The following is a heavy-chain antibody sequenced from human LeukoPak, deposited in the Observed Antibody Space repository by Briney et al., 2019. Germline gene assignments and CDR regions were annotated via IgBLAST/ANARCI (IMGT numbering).Heavy chain of an antibody. CDR1: GGSISSSSYY. D-gene: IGHD3-9*01. CDR3: ARGLRYFDWLLSSYYFDY. Sequence: SETLSLTCTVSGGSISSSSYYWGWIRQPPGKGLEWIGSIYYSGSTYYNPSLKGRVTISVDTSKNQFSLKLSSVTAADTAVYYCARGLRYFDWLLSSYYFDYWGQGALVTVSS. J-gene: IGHJ4*02. CDR2: IYYSGST. V-gene: IGHV4-39*01.